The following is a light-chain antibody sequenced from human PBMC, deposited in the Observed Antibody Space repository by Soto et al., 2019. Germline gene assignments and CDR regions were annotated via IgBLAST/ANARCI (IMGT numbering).Light chain of an antibody. Sequence: EIVLTQSPGTLSLSPGERATLSCRASQSVSSSYLAWYQQKPGQAPRLLIYGASSRATGIPDRFSGSGSGTDFTLTISRLEPEDFAVYYCQQYGSSPQWTFGQGNKVEL. CDR1: QSVSSSY. CDR2: GAS. J-gene: IGKJ1*01. CDR3: QQYGSSPQWT. V-gene: IGKV3-20*01.